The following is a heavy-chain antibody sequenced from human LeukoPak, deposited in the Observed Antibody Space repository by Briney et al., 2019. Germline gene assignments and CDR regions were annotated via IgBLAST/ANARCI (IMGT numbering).Heavy chain of an antibody. CDR3: AAARHYYCYMDV. CDR2: IYASGST. V-gene: IGHV4-61*02. Sequence: PSETLSLTCTVSGGSISSGSYYWSWIRQPAGKGLEWIGRIYASGSTNYNPSLKSRVTISIDTSKNQFSLKLSSVTAADTAVYYCAAARHYYCYMDVWGKGTTVTVSS. CDR1: GGSISSGSYY. D-gene: IGHD6-6*01. J-gene: IGHJ6*03.